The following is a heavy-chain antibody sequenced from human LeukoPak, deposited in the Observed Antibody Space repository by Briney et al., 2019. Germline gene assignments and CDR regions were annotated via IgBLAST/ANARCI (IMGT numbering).Heavy chain of an antibody. V-gene: IGHV3-7*03. CDR3: ARVGGPYIFGNYYYGMDV. Sequence: GGSLRLSCPASGFTFSSYWLSWVRQDPGKGLEWVANIKQDGSEKYYVDSVKGRFTISRDNAKNSLYVQMNSLRAEDTAVYYCARVGGPYIFGNYYYGMDVWGQGTTVTVSS. CDR2: IKQDGSEK. J-gene: IGHJ6*02. D-gene: IGHD3-3*02. CDR1: GFTFSSYW.